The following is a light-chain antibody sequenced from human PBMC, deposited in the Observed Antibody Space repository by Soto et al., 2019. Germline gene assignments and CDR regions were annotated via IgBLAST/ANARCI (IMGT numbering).Light chain of an antibody. CDR1: QSIYEK. CDR2: DAS. V-gene: IGKV3-15*01. CDR3: QQYVHWPPGT. J-gene: IGKJ1*01. Sequence: EIGMTQSPATLSVSPGERVTLSCRARQSIYEKLAWYQQKPGQTPRLVIYDASTRATGTPGSFSGSGSGTEFTLTISSLQSEDFAVYYCQQYVHWPPGTFGQGTKVDIK.